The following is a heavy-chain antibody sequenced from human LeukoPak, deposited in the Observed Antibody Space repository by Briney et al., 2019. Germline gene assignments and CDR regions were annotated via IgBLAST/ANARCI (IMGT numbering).Heavy chain of an antibody. V-gene: IGHV3-21*01. CDR3: ARVTGYDSSGYNDAFDI. J-gene: IGHJ3*02. CDR1: GFTFSSYS. Sequence: NPAGSLRLSCAASGFTFSSYSMNWVRQAPGRGLDWVSSISSSSSYIYYADSVKGRFTISRDNAKNSLYLQMNSLRAEDTAVYYCARVTGYDSSGYNDAFDIWGQGTMVTVSS. CDR2: ISSSSSYI. D-gene: IGHD3-22*01.